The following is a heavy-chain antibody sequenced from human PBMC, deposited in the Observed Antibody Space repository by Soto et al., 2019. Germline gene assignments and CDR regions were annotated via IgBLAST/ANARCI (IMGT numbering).Heavy chain of an antibody. Sequence: PGGSLRLSCAASGSTFSSYEMNWVRQAPGKGLEWVSYISSSGSTIYYADSVKGRFTISRDNAKNSLYLQMNGLRAEDTAVYYCAIDLAARPFYYYGMDVWGQGTTVTVSS. D-gene: IGHD6-6*01. J-gene: IGHJ6*02. CDR3: AIDLAARPFYYYGMDV. CDR2: ISSSGSTI. V-gene: IGHV3-48*03. CDR1: GSTFSSYE.